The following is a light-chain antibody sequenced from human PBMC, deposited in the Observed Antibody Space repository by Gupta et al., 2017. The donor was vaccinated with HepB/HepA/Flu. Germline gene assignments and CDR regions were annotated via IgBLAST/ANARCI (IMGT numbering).Light chain of an antibody. CDR2: EVT. J-gene: IGLJ2*01. V-gene: IGLV2-18*02. CDR3: TSHTTANTWV. Sequence: SALTQPPSVSGSPGQSVTISCTGTSDDIGSYNRVSWYQQSPGTTPKLLIYEVTNRPSGVPDRFSASKSGNTASLTISGLQGEDEGDYYCTSHTTANTWVFGGGTKVTVL. CDR1: SDDIGSYNR.